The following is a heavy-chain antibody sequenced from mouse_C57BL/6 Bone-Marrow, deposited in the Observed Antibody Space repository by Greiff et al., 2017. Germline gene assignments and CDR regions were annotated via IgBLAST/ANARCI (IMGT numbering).Heavy chain of an antibody. Sequence: QVQLKESGAELARPGASVKLSCKASGYTFTSYGISWVKQRTGQGLEWIGEIYPRSGNTYYNEKFKGKATLTADKSSSTAYMELRSLTSEDSAVYFCAIEGLYYAMDYWGQGTSVTVSS. CDR2: IYPRSGNT. J-gene: IGHJ4*01. V-gene: IGHV1-81*01. CDR3: AIEGLYYAMDY. CDR1: GYTFTSYG.